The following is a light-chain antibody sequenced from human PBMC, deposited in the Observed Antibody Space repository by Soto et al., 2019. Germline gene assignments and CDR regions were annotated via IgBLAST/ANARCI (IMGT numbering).Light chain of an antibody. Sequence: QSVLTQPPSVSAAPGQKLTISCSGSSSNIGNNYVSWYQQLPGTAPKLLIYDNNKRPSGIPDRFSGSKSGTSATLGITGLQTGDEADYYCGTWDSSLSASVFGTGTKVTVL. V-gene: IGLV1-51*01. J-gene: IGLJ1*01. CDR2: DNN. CDR3: GTWDSSLSASV. CDR1: SSNIGNNY.